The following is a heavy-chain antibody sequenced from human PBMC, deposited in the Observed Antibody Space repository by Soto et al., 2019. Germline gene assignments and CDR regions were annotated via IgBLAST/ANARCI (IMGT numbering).Heavy chain of an antibody. Sequence: EVQLEESGGGMVEPGGSLRLSCVASGFTFSSYDMHWVRQAPGKGLEYVSSISSNGGTTYYGNSVKGRFTISRDNSKNTLDLQMGSLRAEDMAVYYCVRRVSGNDDYWGQGTLVTVSS. CDR3: VRRVSGNDDY. D-gene: IGHD1-1*01. V-gene: IGHV3-64*01. CDR1: GFTFSSYD. CDR2: ISSNGGTT. J-gene: IGHJ4*02.